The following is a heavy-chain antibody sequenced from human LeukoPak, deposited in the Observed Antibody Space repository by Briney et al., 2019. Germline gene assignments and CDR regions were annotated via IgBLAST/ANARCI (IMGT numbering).Heavy chain of an antibody. J-gene: IGHJ4*02. CDR3: AGYSDSSGHIRDY. V-gene: IGHV3-66*01. Sequence: GGSLSLFYAASGFTVSSNYVMGVREARGGGGVWVSVIFRGGSKLYADSLEGRFTISRDNSENTVYLKLNSLRAEDTAVYYCAGYSDSSGHIRDYCGQGTLVTVSS. CDR1: GFTVSSNY. D-gene: IGHD3-22*01. CDR2: IFRGGSK.